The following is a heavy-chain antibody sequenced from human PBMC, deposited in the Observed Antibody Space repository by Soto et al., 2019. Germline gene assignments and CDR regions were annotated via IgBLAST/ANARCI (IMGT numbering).Heavy chain of an antibody. CDR1: GYTFTGYY. V-gene: IGHV1-2*02. CDR3: ARIKIYYHNSGPSDY. D-gene: IGHD3-22*01. CDR2: MNPNNGDT. Sequence: ASLKVSCKASGYTFTGYYCHWVRQAPGEGRVWMGWMNPNNGDTNYAQKRQGRATTTKDTSTTTASMNPSKLTSDNTAVYFSARIKIYYHNSGPSDYWGQGTLVTVSS. J-gene: IGHJ4*02.